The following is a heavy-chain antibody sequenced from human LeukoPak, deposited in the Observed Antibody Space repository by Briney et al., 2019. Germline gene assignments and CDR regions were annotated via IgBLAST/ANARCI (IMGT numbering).Heavy chain of an antibody. J-gene: IGHJ5*02. V-gene: IGHV1-18*01. CDR1: GYTFTSYG. CDR3: ARDSGHDFWSGQLRGNWFDP. Sequence: GASVKVSCKASGYTFTSYGISWVRQAPGQGLEWMGWISAYNGNTNYAQKLQGRVTMTTDTSTSTAYMELRSLRSDDTAVYYCARDSGHDFWSGQLRGNWFDPWGQGTLVTVSS. CDR2: ISAYNGNT. D-gene: IGHD3-3*01.